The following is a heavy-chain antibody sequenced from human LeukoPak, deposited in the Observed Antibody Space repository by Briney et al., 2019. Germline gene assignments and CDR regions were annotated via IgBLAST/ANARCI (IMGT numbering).Heavy chain of an antibody. CDR3: AKDDDYVWGSYRKEDYFDY. V-gene: IGHV3-23*01. CDR1: GFTISSYA. Sequence: GGSLRLSCAASGFTISSYARSWVPQAPGQGREWVLGISGRGGSTYYADSVKGRFTISRDNSKNTLYLQMNSLRAEDTAVYYWAKDDDYVWGSYRKEDYFDYWGQGTLVTVSS. D-gene: IGHD3-16*02. CDR2: ISGRGGST. J-gene: IGHJ4*02.